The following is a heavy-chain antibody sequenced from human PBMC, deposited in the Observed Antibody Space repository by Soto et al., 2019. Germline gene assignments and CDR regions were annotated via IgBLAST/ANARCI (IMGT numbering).Heavy chain of an antibody. J-gene: IGHJ5*02. CDR2: IYHSGST. D-gene: IGHD3-3*01. CDR3: ASVSYDFANWFDP. Sequence: SETLSLTCTVSGYSISSGYYWGWIRQPPGKGLEWIGSIYHSGSTYYNPSLKSRVTISVDTSKNQFSLKLSSVTAADTAVYYGASVSYDFANWFDPWGQGTLVTVSS. V-gene: IGHV4-38-2*02. CDR1: GYSISSGYY.